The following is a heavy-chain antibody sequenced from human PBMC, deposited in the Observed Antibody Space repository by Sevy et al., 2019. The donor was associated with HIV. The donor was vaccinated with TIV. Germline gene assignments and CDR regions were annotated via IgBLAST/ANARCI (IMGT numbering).Heavy chain of an antibody. CDR3: ARDPLLGIAREVARGGY. Sequence: GGSLRLSCSGSGFIFSDYYMSWIRQAPGRGLEWVSYISGSGITYYADSVEGRFTISRDNARNSLYLQMNSLRADDTAVYYCARDPLLGIAREVARGGYSGQRTLVTVSS. CDR1: GFIFSDYY. D-gene: IGHD2-2*03. J-gene: IGHJ4*02. CDR2: ISGSGIT. V-gene: IGHV3-11*01.